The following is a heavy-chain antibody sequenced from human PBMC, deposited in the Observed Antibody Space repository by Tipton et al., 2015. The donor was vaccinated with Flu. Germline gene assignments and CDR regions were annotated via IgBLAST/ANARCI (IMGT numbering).Heavy chain of an antibody. V-gene: IGHV1-2*02. CDR3: ARDGAGYNGAFDM. CDR1: GYTFTAHY. Sequence: QLVQSGAELKKPGASVKVSCKGSGYTFTAHYMHWVRQAPGQGLEWMGWINANDNGTRYPQKFQGRVTMTRDTSISTVYMELSRLSSDDTAVYYCARDGAGYNGAFDMWDQGTMVTVSS. J-gene: IGHJ3*02. D-gene: IGHD5-24*01. CDR2: INANDNGT.